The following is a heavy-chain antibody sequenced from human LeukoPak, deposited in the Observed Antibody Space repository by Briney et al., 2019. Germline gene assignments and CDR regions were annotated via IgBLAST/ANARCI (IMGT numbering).Heavy chain of an antibody. CDR1: GFTFSSYW. V-gene: IGHV3-74*01. CDR3: ARAGYSSGLDY. J-gene: IGHJ4*02. D-gene: IGHD6-19*01. Sequence: AGGSLRLSCAASGFTFSSYWMHWVRQAPGKGLVWVSRINTDGSSTSYADSVKGRFTISRDNAKNTLYLQMNSLRAEDTAVYYCARAGYSSGLDYWGQGTLVTVSS. CDR2: INTDGSST.